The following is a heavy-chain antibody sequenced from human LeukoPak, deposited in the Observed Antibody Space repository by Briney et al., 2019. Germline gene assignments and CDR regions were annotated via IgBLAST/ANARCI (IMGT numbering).Heavy chain of an antibody. D-gene: IGHD1-26*01. J-gene: IGHJ4*02. CDR2: IYHSGST. CDR1: GGSISSGGYS. CDR3: AGGVGATKLDY. V-gene: IGHV4-30-2*01. Sequence: SQTLSLTCAVSGGSISSGGYSWSWIRQPPGKGLEWIGYIYHSGSTYYNPSLKSRVTISVDRSKNQFSLKLSSVTAADTAVYYCAGGVGATKLDYWGQGTLVTVSS.